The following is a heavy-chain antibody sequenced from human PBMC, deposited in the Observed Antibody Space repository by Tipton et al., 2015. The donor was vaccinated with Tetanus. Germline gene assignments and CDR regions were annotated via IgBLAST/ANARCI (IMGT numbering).Heavy chain of an antibody. J-gene: IGHJ6*02. Sequence: QSGAEVKEPGASVTVSCKASGYTFNNHDIFWVRQATGQGLEWLGWMNPKGGTIGSAQKFQGRFTMTRDTSINTAYMELTSLTSEDTAVYYCARGVEFAHYGMDVWGQGATVIVSS. CDR1: GYTFNNHD. CDR2: MNPKGGTI. V-gene: IGHV1-8*01. CDR3: ARGVEFAHYGMDV.